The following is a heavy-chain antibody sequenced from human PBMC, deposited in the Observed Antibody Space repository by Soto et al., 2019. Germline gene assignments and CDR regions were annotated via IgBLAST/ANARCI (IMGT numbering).Heavy chain of an antibody. CDR3: ASEGSIFGVVIIPDYFDY. CDR2: IIPIFGTA. Sequence: SVKVSCKASGGTFSSYAISWVRQAPGQGLEWMGGIIPIFGTANYAQKFQGRVTITADESTSTAYMELSSLRSEDTAVYYCASEGSIFGVVIIPDYFDYWGQG. CDR1: GGTFSSYA. D-gene: IGHD3-3*01. V-gene: IGHV1-69*13. J-gene: IGHJ4*02.